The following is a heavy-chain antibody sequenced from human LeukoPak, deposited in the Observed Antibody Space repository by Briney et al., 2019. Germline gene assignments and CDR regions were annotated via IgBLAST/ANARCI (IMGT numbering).Heavy chain of an antibody. CDR3: ARRIVSSSSGFDY. J-gene: IGHJ4*02. V-gene: IGHV4-4*07. D-gene: IGHD6-6*01. Sequence: PSETLSLTCTVSGGSISSCYWSWIRQPAGKGLEWIGRIYTSGSTNYNPSLKSRVTMSVDTSKNQFSLKLSSVTAADTAVYYCARRIVSSSSGFDYWGQGTLVTVSS. CDR2: IYTSGST. CDR1: GGSISSCY.